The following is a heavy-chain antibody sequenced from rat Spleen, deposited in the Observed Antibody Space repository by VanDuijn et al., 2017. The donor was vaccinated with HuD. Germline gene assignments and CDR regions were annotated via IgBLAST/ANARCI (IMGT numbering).Heavy chain of an antibody. CDR3: AGGGHSALTCVAY. Sequence: EVQLVESGGGLVQPGSPLKLSCAVSGFTFSSSWLNWIRQAPGTGLEWVATMNPDGSSTYYPDTVKGRFVISKDNAKDTGYLHMNNLRSEDTAMYYCAGGGHSALTCVAYRGQGTLVTVSS. V-gene: IGHV5-35*01. CDR1: GFTFSSSW. J-gene: IGHJ3*01. CDR2: MNPDGSST. D-gene: IGHD3-3*01.